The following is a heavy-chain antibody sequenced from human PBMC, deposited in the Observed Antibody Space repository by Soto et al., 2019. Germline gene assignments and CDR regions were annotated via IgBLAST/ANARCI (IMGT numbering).Heavy chain of an antibody. J-gene: IGHJ5*02. CDR2: ISGSGGST. V-gene: IGHV3-23*01. CDR3: AKARWYYDSSGYYYPTNWFDP. Sequence: GGSLTLTCAASGFTFSSYAMSWVRQAPGKGLEWVSAISGSGGSTYYADSVKGRFTISRDNSKNTLYLQMNSLRDEDTAVYYCAKARWYYDSSGYYYPTNWFDPWVQGTLVTVSS. CDR1: GFTFSSYA. D-gene: IGHD3-22*01.